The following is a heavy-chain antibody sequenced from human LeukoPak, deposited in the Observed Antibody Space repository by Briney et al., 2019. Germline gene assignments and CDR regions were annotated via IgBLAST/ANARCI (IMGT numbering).Heavy chain of an antibody. CDR2: ISAYNSNT. V-gene: IGHV1-18*01. J-gene: IGHJ5*02. Sequence: ASVEVSCKASGYTFTSYGINWVRQAPGQGLEWMGWISAYNSNTHYAQKLQGRVTMTTDTSTSTAYMEVRSLRSDDTAVYYCARVARITMIVVVAGNWFDPWGQGTLVTVSS. D-gene: IGHD3-22*01. CDR1: GYTFTSYG. CDR3: ARVARITMIVVVAGNWFDP.